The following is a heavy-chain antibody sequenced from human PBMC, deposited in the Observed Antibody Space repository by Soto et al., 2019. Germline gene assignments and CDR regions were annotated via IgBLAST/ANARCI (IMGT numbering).Heavy chain of an antibody. CDR3: AKGCKLRTNHYAFDI. D-gene: IGHD1-26*01. J-gene: IGHJ3*02. Sequence: PGGSLRLSCAASGFTFSSYAMSWVRQAPGKGLEWGSAISGSGGSTYYADSVRGRFTISRDNSKNTLYLQMNSLRAEDTAVYYCAKGCKLRTNHYAFDIWGQGTMVTVSS. CDR2: ISGSGGST. CDR1: GFTFSSYA. V-gene: IGHV3-23*01.